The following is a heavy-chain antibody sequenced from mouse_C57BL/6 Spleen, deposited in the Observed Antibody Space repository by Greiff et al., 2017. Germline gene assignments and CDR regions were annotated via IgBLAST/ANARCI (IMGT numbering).Heavy chain of an antibody. CDR2: ISDGGSYT. Sequence: EVKLVESGGGLVKPGGSLKLPCAASGFTFSSSAMSWVRQTPKKRLEWVATISDGGSYTYYPDNVKGRFTISRDNAKNNLYLQMSHLKSEDTAMYYCARVLYYSGSSHFDYWGQGTTLTVAS. CDR1: GFTFSSSA. D-gene: IGHD1-1*01. V-gene: IGHV5-4*03. J-gene: IGHJ2*01. CDR3: ARVLYYSGSSHFDY.